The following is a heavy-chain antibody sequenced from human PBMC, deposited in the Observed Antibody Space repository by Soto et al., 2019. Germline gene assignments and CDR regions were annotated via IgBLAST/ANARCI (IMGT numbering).Heavy chain of an antibody. CDR1: GYTFSDFD. CDR2: MNAKSGDT. CDR3: ARGNPFNYAGFDV. J-gene: IGHJ6*02. Sequence: ASVKVSCKASGYTFSDFDINWLRQASGQGPEWMGWMNAKSGDTFFAQRFQGKFNMAWDTSLSTAYMEVSSLTSDDTAMSFCARGNPFNYAGFDVWGQGTTVTVSS. D-gene: IGHD3-16*01. V-gene: IGHV1-8*01.